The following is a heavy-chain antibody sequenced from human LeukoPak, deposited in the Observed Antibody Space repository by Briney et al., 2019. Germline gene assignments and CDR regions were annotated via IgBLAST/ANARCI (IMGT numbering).Heavy chain of an antibody. J-gene: IGHJ4*02. CDR3: AGRDY. CDR1: GAPISNYY. Sequence: SETLSLTCTVPGAPISNYYWSWIRQPAGKALEWIGRVYTSGSTTYNPSFRSRVTMSVDKSKNELSLKLTSVTAADTAVYYCAGRDYWGQGTLVTVSS. V-gene: IGHV4-4*07. CDR2: VYTSGST.